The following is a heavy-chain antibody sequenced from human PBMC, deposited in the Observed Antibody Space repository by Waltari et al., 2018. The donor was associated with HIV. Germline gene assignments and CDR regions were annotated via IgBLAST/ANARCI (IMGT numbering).Heavy chain of an antibody. CDR3: ARDSVGQSTAYYHYYGMDV. D-gene: IGHD1-1*01. CDR2: IYSGGST. V-gene: IGHV3-53*01. Sequence: SCAASGFTVSSNYMSWVRQAPGKGLEWVSVIYSGGSTYYADSVKGRFTISRDNSKNTLYLQMNSLRAEDTAVYYCARDSVGQSTAYYHYYGMDVWGQGTTVTVSS. J-gene: IGHJ6*02. CDR1: GFTVSSNY.